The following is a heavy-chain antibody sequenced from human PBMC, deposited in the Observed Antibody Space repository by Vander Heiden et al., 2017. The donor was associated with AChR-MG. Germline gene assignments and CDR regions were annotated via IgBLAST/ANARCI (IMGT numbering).Heavy chain of an antibody. J-gene: IGHJ6*02. D-gene: IGHD3-22*01. CDR2: IIPIFGTA. CDR1: GGTFSSYA. Sequence: QVQLVQSGAEVKKPGSSVKVSCKASGGTFSSYAISWVRQAPGQGLEWMGGIIPIFGTANYAQKFQGRVTITADKSTSTAYMELSSLRSEDTAVYYCAREPAYYDSSGLGYYYGMDVWGQGTTVTVSS. CDR3: AREPAYYDSSGLGYYYGMDV. V-gene: IGHV1-69*06.